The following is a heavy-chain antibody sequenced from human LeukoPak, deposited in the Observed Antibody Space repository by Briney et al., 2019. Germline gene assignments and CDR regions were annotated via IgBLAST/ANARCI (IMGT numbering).Heavy chain of an antibody. J-gene: IGHJ5*02. CDR3: AKFATVTNPNWLDP. CDR2: INHSGST. Sequence: SETLSLTCAVYGGSFSGYYWSWIRQPPGKGLEWIGEINHSGSTNYNPSLKSRVTISVDTSKNQFSLKLSSVTAADTAVYYCAKFATVTNPNWLDPWGQGTLVTVSS. D-gene: IGHD4-11*01. CDR1: GGSFSGYY. V-gene: IGHV4-34*01.